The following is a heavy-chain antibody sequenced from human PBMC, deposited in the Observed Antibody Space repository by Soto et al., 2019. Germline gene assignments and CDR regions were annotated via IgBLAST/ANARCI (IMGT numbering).Heavy chain of an antibody. V-gene: IGHV4-30-4*01. CDR3: ASYPHYYDSSGYYYWTNWFDP. J-gene: IGHJ5*02. D-gene: IGHD3-22*01. CDR1: GCSISGGDYY. CDR2: IYYSGST. Sequence: SETLSLTCTVSGCSISGGDYYWSWIRQPPGKGLEWIGYIYYSGSTYYNPCLKSRVTISVDTSKNQFSLKLSSVTAADTAVYYCASYPHYYDSSGYYYWTNWFDPWGQGTLVTVSS.